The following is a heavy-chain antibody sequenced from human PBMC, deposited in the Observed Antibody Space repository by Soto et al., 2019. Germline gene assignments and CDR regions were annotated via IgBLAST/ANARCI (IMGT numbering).Heavy chain of an antibody. CDR1: GGSISSFTYY. J-gene: IGHJ5*02. V-gene: IGHV4-39*01. CDR2: VYYNENT. D-gene: IGHD3-10*01. CDR3: ARRERYYGSPGWFDP. Sequence: SETLSLTCSVSGGSISSFTYYWGWIRQPPGKGLEWIGTVYYNENTYYNPSLKSRVTITVDTAKNQFSLSLRSVTAADTAMYFCARRERYYGSPGWFDPWGPGTLVTVSS.